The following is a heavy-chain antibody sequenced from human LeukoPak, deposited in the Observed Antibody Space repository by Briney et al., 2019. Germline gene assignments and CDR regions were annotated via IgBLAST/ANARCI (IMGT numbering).Heavy chain of an antibody. CDR3: ARGTKGVRLGASAKTVYYYYVDV. CDR1: GDSVSSNSAA. V-gene: IGHV6-1*01. CDR2: TYYRSKWYN. J-gene: IGHJ6*03. D-gene: IGHD2-15*01. Sequence: QTLSLTCAISGDSVSSNSAAWNWIRQSPSRGLEWLGRTYYRSKWYNDYAISVKSRITINPDTSKNHFSLQLNSVTPEDTAVYFCARGTKGVRLGASAKTVYYYYVDVWGKGTTVTMSS.